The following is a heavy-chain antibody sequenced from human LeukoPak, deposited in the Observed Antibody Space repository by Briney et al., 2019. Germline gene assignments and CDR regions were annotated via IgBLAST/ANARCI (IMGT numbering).Heavy chain of an antibody. J-gene: IGHJ6*02. CDR3: ARVTDTATHYYYYGMDV. D-gene: IGHD5-18*01. CDR2: ISAYNGNI. CDR1: GYTFTSYG. V-gene: IGHV1-18*01. Sequence: GASVKVSCKASGYTFTSYGISWVRQAPGQGLEWMGWISAYNGNINYAQKLQGRVTMTTDTSTSTAYMELRSLRSDDTAVYYCARVTDTATHYYYYGMDVWGQGTTVTVSS.